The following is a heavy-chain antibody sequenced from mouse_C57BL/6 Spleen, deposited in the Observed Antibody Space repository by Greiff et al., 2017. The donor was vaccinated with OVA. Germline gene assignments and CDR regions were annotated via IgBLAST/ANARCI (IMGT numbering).Heavy chain of an antibody. D-gene: IGHD1-1*01. J-gene: IGHJ2*01. CDR1: GYAFSSSW. Sequence: QVQLKESGPELVKPGASVKISCKASGYAFSSSWMNWVKQRPGKGLEWIGRIYPGDGDTNYNGKFKGKATLTADKSSSTAYMQLSSLTSEDSAVYFCARSDGKGYFDYWGQGTTLTVSS. V-gene: IGHV1-82*01. CDR2: IYPGDGDT. CDR3: ARSDGKGYFDY.